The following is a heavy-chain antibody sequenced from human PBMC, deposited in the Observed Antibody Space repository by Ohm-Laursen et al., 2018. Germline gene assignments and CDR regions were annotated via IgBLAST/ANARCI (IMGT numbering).Heavy chain of an antibody. Sequence: SETLSLTCAVSGYSISSGYYWSWIRQPPGKGLEWIGYIYYSGSTNYNPSLKSRVTISVDTSKNQFSLKLSSVTAADTAVYYCARVIAVAGSVHFDYWGQGTLVTVSS. J-gene: IGHJ4*02. V-gene: IGHV4-61*01. D-gene: IGHD6-19*01. CDR1: GYSISSGYY. CDR3: ARVIAVAGSVHFDY. CDR2: IYYSGST.